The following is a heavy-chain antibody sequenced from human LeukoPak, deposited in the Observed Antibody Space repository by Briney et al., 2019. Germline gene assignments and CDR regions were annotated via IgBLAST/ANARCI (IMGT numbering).Heavy chain of an antibody. V-gene: IGHV4-61*10. J-gene: IGHJ3*02. CDR3: AREVGGAFDI. Sequence: SQTLSLTCTVSGGSISSGNYYWSWIRQPAGKGLEWIGYIYYSGSTNYNPSLKSRVTISVDTSKNQFSLKLSSVTAADTAVYYCAREVGGAFDIWGQGTMVTVSS. CDR1: GGSISSGNYY. CDR2: IYYSGST. D-gene: IGHD3-3*01.